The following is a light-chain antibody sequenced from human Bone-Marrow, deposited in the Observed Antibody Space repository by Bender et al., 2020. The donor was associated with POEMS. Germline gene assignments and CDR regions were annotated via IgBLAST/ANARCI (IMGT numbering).Light chain of an antibody. J-gene: IGLJ2*01. CDR3: CSYTDSNTAI. CDR2: DVN. CDR1: SSDVGGYNY. Sequence: QSALTQPASVSGSPGQSITISCTGRSSDVGGYNYVSWYQQHPGKAPKLMIYDVNNRPSGVSNRFSGSKSGNTASLTISGLQAEDEADYYCCSYTDSNTAIFGGGTKLTVL. V-gene: IGLV2-14*03.